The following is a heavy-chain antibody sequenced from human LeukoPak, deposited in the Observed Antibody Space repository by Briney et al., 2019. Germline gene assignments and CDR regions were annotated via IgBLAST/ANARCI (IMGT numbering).Heavy chain of an antibody. Sequence: SGGSLRLSCAASGFTFSSYVMSWVRQAPGKGLEWVSAISGSGGSTYYADSVKGRFTISRDNSKNTLYLQMNSLRVEDTAVYYCANAQGRSVGYCTNGVCYSGYYYMDVWGKGTTVTVSS. D-gene: IGHD2-8*01. CDR1: GFTFSSYV. V-gene: IGHV3-23*01. CDR2: ISGSGGST. J-gene: IGHJ6*03. CDR3: ANAQGRSVGYCTNGVCYSGYYYMDV.